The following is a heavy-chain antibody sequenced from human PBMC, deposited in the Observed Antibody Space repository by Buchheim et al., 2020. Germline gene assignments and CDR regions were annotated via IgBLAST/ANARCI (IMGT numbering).Heavy chain of an antibody. D-gene: IGHD3-10*01. V-gene: IGHV3-33*01. CDR3: ARQDYYGTVNYYYGMDV. CDR2: IWYDGSNK. CDR1: GFTFSSYG. J-gene: IGHJ6*02. Sequence: QVQLVESGGGVVQPGRSLKLSCAASGFTFSSYGMHWVRQAPGKGLEWVAVIWYDGSNKYYADSVKGRFTISRDNSQNTLYLQMNSLRAEDTAVYYCARQDYYGTVNYYYGMDVWGQGTT.